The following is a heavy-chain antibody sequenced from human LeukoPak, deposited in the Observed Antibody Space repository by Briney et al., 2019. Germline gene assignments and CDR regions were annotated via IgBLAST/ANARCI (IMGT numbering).Heavy chain of an antibody. CDR3: ARVGSSSYYPQYYYYYYMDV. Sequence: SETLSLTCTVSGGSISSYYWSWIRQPPGKGLEWIGYIYYSGSTNYNPSLKSRVTISVDTSKNQFSLKLSSVTAADTAVYYCARVGSSSYYPQYYYYYYMDVWGKGTTVTVSS. V-gene: IGHV4-59*01. J-gene: IGHJ6*03. D-gene: IGHD6-6*01. CDR2: IYYSGST. CDR1: GGSISSYY.